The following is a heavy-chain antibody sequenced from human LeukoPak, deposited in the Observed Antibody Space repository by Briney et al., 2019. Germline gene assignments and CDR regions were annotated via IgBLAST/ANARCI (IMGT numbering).Heavy chain of an antibody. CDR2: ISSSSSYI. V-gene: IGHV3-21*01. Sequence: GGSLRLSCAASGFTLSTYWMSWVRQAPGKGLEWVSSISSSSSYIYYADSVKGRFTISRDNAKNSLYLQMNSLRAEDTAVYYCARDRWDWNYGDYWGQGTLVTVSS. CDR3: ARDRWDWNYGDY. D-gene: IGHD1-7*01. CDR1: GFTLSTYW. J-gene: IGHJ4*02.